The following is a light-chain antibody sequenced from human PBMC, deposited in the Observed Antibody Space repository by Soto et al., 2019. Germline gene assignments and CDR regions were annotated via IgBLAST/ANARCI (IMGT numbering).Light chain of an antibody. Sequence: SGSTGDRVTITCRASQGISSYLAWYQQKPGKAPKLLIYAASTLQSGVPSRFSGSGSGTDFTLTISCLQSEDFATYYCQQYYSYPYTFGQGTKLEIK. J-gene: IGKJ2*01. CDR2: AAS. V-gene: IGKV1-8*01. CDR3: QQYYSYPYT. CDR1: QGISSY.